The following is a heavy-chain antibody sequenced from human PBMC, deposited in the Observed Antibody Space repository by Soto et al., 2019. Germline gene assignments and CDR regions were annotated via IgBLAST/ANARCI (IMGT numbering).Heavy chain of an antibody. CDR1: GFTFSVYA. CDR2: VTANGGST. V-gene: IGHV3-23*01. Sequence: GGSLRLSCAATGFTFSVYAMTWVRQAPGKGLEWVSAVTANGGSTYSADSVKGRFTISRDNSKNTLYLQMNSLRAEDTAVYYCAKDDVVTARGVYSMDVWGQGTTVTVSS. J-gene: IGHJ6*02. D-gene: IGHD2-21*02. CDR3: AKDDVVTARGVYSMDV.